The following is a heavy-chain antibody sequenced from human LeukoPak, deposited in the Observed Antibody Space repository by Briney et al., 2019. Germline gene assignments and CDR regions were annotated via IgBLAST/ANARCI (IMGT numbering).Heavy chain of an antibody. J-gene: IGHJ1*01. V-gene: IGHV4-31*02. CDR3: TKGADDYKTGY. Sequence: SQTLSLICFVSGNSVINDNSIWSWIRQHPEKGLVWIGHFHPSGTTYYNPSLKSPLTISIDTSNNHFSLEMTSMTAADTAVYYCTKGADDYKTGYWGQGTLVTVSS. CDR2: FHPSGTT. CDR1: GNSVINDNSI. D-gene: IGHD5-24*01.